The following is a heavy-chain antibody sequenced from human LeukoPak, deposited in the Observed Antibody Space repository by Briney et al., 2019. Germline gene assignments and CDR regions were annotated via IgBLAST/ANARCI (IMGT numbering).Heavy chain of an antibody. CDR1: GFTVSSNY. CDR2: IYSGGNT. CDR3: AIDSRTGDRWYFDY. V-gene: IGHV3-66*02. D-gene: IGHD7-27*01. J-gene: IGHJ4*02. Sequence: GGSLRLSCAASGFTVSSNYMSWVRQAPGKGLEWVSVIYSGGNTYYADSVKGRFTISRDNSKNTLYLQMNSLDSEDTAVYYCAIDSRTGDRWYFDYCGQGTLVTVSS.